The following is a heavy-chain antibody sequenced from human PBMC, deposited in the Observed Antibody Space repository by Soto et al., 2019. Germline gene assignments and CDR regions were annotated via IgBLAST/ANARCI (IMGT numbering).Heavy chain of an antibody. CDR3: ARDRVGVHNYYGSGSLYYYYGMDV. CDR2: ISSSSSYI. CDR1: GFTFSSYS. V-gene: IGHV3-21*01. J-gene: IGHJ6*02. D-gene: IGHD3-10*01. Sequence: EVQLVESGGGLVKPGGSLRLSCAASGFTFSSYSMNWVRQAPGKGLEWVSSISSSSSYIYYADSVKGRFTISRDNAKNSLYLQMNSLRAEDTAVYYCARDRVGVHNYYGSGSLYYYYGMDVWGQGTTVTVSS.